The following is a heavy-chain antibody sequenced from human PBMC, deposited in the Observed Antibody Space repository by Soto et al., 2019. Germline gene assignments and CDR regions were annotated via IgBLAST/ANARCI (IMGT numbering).Heavy chain of an antibody. CDR1: GGTFSSYT. D-gene: IGHD4-17*01. V-gene: IGHV1-69*02. J-gene: IGHJ4*02. Sequence: SVKVSCKASGGTFSSYTISWVRQAPGQGLEWMGRIIPILGIANYAQKFQGRVTITADKSTSTAYMELSSLRSEDTAVYYCASSDYGDYGLFDYWGQGTLVTVSS. CDR3: ASSDYGDYGLFDY. CDR2: IIPILGIA.